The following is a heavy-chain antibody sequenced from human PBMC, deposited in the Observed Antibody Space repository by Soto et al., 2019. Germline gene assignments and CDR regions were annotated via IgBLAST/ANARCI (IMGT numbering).Heavy chain of an antibody. Sequence: QVQLVQSGAEVKKPGSSVKVSCKASGGTFSSYAIIWVRQAPGQGLEWMGGIIPIFGTANYAQKFQGRVTITADESKSTGYMELSSLRSEDTAVYYCANNYYGSGSYSSYYYGMDVWGPGTTVTVS. CDR2: IIPIFGTA. CDR3: ANNYYGSGSYSSYYYGMDV. J-gene: IGHJ6*02. CDR1: GGTFSSYA. D-gene: IGHD3-10*01. V-gene: IGHV1-69*01.